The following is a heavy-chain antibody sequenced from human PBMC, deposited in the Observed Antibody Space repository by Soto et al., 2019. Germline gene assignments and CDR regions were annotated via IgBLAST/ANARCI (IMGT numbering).Heavy chain of an antibody. CDR3: ARESEDLTSNFDF. J-gene: IGHJ4*02. Sequence: GSLRLSCAASGFTFTRYSMNWVRQAPGKGLEWVSSISSTTNYIYYGDSMKGRFTISRDNAKNSLYLEMNSLRAEDTAVYYCARESEDLTSNFDFWGQGTLVTVSS. CDR1: GFTFTRYS. CDR2: ISSTTNYI. V-gene: IGHV3-21*06.